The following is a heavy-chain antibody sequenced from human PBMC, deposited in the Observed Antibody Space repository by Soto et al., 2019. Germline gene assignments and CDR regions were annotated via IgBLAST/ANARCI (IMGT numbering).Heavy chain of an antibody. V-gene: IGHV1-46*01. J-gene: IGHJ6*02. CDR2: INPNDGST. CDR3: ARVGIGGMDV. CDR1: GYTFTSYY. Sequence: ASVKVSCKASGYTFTSYYMHWVRQAPGQGLEWMGVINPNDGSTSNAQKFRGRVTMTRDTSTSTVSMEVSSLRSEDTAVYYWARVGIGGMDVWGQGTTVTVSS.